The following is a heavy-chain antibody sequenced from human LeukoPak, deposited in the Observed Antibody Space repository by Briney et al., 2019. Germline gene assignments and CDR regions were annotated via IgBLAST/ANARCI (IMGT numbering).Heavy chain of an antibody. CDR1: GFTFSSYY. CDR2: IKEDGSEK. V-gene: IGHV3-7*01. D-gene: IGHD1-26*01. Sequence: GGSLRLSCAASGFTFSSYYMSWVRQAPGKGLEWVANIKEDGSEKYYVDSVKGRFTISRDNAKNSLYLQMNSLRAEDTAVYYCASAPLGSTRPWGQGTLVTVSS. J-gene: IGHJ5*02. CDR3: ASAPLGSTRP.